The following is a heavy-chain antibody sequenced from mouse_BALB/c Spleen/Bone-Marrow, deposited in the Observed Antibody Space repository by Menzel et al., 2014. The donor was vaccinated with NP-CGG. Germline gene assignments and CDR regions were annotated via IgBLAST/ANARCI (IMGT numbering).Heavy chain of an antibody. J-gene: IGHJ2*01. CDR2: ISYSGNT. D-gene: IGHD1-2*01. V-gene: IGHV3-8*02. Sequence: EVKLMESGPSLVKPSQTLSLTCSVTGDSITSGYWNWIRKFPGNKLEYMGYISYSGNTYYNPSLISRISITRDTSKNQYYLQLNSVTTEDTATYCCTRDYYGPWGQGTTLTVSS. CDR1: GDSITSGY. CDR3: TRDYYGP.